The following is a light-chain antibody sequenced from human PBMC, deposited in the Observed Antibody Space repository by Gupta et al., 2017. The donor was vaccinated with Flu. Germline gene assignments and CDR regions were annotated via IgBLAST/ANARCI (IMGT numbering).Light chain of an antibody. CDR2: DVS. Sequence: HFSRTQPHSLCFSPRQSITISCIGTSSDVGDHNYVSWYQQLPGKAPKLMIYDVSKRPSGVTDRFSGSKSGNTASLTISGLQAEDEADYYCCSYTNSNTSVVFGGGTKLTVL. V-gene: IGLV2-11*01. J-gene: IGLJ2*01. CDR3: CSYTNSNTSVV. CDR1: SSDVGDHNY.